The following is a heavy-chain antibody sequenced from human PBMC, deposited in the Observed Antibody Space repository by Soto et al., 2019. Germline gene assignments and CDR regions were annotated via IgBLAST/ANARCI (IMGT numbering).Heavy chain of an antibody. CDR1: GGSISSGGYS. V-gene: IGHV4-30-2*01. Sequence: NPSETLSLTCAVSGGSISSGGYSWSWIRQPPGKGLEWIGYIYHSGSTYYNPSLKSRVTISVDRSKNQFSLKLSSVTAADTAVYYCARAFHNTIFGAYYYHGMDVWGQGTTVTVS. CDR2: IYHSGST. D-gene: IGHD3-3*01. J-gene: IGHJ6*02. CDR3: ARAFHNTIFGAYYYHGMDV.